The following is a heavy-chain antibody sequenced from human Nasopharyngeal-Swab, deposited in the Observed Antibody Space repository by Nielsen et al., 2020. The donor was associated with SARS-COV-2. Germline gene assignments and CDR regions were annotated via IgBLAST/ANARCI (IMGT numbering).Heavy chain of an antibody. Sequence: SETLSLTCTVSGGSISSSGYFWGWIRQPPGKGLEWTGSIYYTGSTYYNPSLKSRVTISVDTSKNQFSLNLSSVTAADTAVYYCARPPGAAGSWGQGILVTVSS. V-gene: IGHV4-39*01. CDR2: IYYTGST. CDR3: ARPPGAAGS. CDR1: GGSISSSGYF. D-gene: IGHD6-25*01. J-gene: IGHJ5*02.